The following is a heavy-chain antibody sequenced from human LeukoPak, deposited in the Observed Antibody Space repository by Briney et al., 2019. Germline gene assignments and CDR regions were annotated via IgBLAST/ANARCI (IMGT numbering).Heavy chain of an antibody. Sequence: SETLSLTCIVSGGSISSGGYYWSWIRQHPGKGLEWIGYIYYSGSTYYNPSLKSRVTISKDTSKNQFSLKLSSVTVADTAVYYCARDTSGDGYNFVYWGQGILVTVSS. V-gene: IGHV4-31*03. CDR3: ARDTSGDGYNFVY. CDR2: IYYSGST. J-gene: IGHJ4*02. CDR1: GGSISSGGYY. D-gene: IGHD5-24*01.